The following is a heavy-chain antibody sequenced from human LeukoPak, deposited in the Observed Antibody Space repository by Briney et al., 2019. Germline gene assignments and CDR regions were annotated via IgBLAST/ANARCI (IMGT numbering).Heavy chain of an antibody. CDR1: GGSISNYY. CDR3: ARGLVATTPDY. V-gene: IGHV4-59*01. CDR2: IYYSGST. Sequence: SETLSLTCTVSGGSISNYYWSWIRQPPGKGLEWIGYIYYSGSTNYNPSLKSRVTISVDTSKNQFSLKLSSVTAADTAVYYRARGLVATTPDYWGQGTLVTVSS. J-gene: IGHJ4*02. D-gene: IGHD5-12*01.